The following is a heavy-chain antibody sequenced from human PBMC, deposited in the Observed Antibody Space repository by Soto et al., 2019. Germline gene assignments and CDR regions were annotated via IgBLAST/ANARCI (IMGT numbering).Heavy chain of an antibody. Sequence: SETLSLTCTVSGGSINTGDYYWTWIRQPRGKGLEWIGYIYYSGTTYYNPSLKGRVSLSLDTSKNHFSLRLTSVTAADTAVYYCARGVDFEGFSPYGVDVWGQGTTVTVSS. CDR1: GGSINTGDYY. CDR2: IYYSGTT. V-gene: IGHV4-30-4*01. CDR3: ARGVDFEGFSPYGVDV. J-gene: IGHJ6*02. D-gene: IGHD3-3*01.